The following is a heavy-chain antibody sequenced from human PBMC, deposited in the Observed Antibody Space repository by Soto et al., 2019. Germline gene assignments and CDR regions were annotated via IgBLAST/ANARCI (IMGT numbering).Heavy chain of an antibody. CDR1: GFTFDDYA. CDR2: ISWNSGSI. CDR3: AKDHCSGGSCSPFFDY. J-gene: IGHJ4*02. D-gene: IGHD2-15*01. V-gene: IGHV3-9*01. Sequence: PGGSLRLSCAASGFTFDDYAMHWVRQAPGKGLEWVSGISWNSGSIGYADSVKGRFTISRDNAKNSLYLQMNSLRAEDTALYYCAKDHCSGGSCSPFFDYWGQGTLVTVSS.